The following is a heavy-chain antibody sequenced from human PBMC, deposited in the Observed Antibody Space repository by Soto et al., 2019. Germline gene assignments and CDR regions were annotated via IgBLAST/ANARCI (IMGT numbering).Heavy chain of an antibody. CDR1: GFIFSTYG. V-gene: IGHV3-33*01. Sequence: QVQLAESGGGVVQPGRSLRLSCAASGFIFSTYGMHWVRQTPGKGLEWVAVIWYDGSNKYYADSVKGRFTISRDNSKNMLYLQMNSLRAEDTAMYYCARAVGPFDYWGQGTLVTVSS. CDR2: IWYDGSNK. J-gene: IGHJ4*02. CDR3: ARAVGPFDY. D-gene: IGHD1-26*01.